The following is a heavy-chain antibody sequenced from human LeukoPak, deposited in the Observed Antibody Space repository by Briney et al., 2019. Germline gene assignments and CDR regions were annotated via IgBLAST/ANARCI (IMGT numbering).Heavy chain of an antibody. V-gene: IGHV3-23*01. CDR1: GFTFSSFA. CDR3: AKQYIVTTWYWFGS. D-gene: IGHD4-17*01. J-gene: IGHJ5*01. CDR2: ISPGGEET. Sequence: GGPLRLSCSASGFTFSSFAMNWLPQAPGKGLKGVSSISPGGEETYYADSVEGRFTISRDNTKNTLSLQMNSLRAEDTAVYYSAKQYIVTTWYWFGSWGQGTLVTVSS.